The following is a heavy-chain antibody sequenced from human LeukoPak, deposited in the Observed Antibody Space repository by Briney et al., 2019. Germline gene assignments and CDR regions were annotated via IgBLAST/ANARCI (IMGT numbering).Heavy chain of an antibody. CDR3: AKNMILDNDNYYFDY. J-gene: IGHJ4*02. CDR2: IWYDGSNK. V-gene: IGHV3-33*06. Sequence: PGRSLRLSCAASGFTFSSYGMHWVRQAPGKGLEWVAVIWYDGSNKYYADSVKGRFTISRDNSKNTLYLQMNSLTAEDTAVYYCAKNMILDNDNYYFDYWGQGTLVTVSS. D-gene: IGHD3-22*01. CDR1: GFTFSSYG.